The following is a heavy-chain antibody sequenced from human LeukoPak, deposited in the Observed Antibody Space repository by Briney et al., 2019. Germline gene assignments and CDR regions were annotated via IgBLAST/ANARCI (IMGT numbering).Heavy chain of an antibody. CDR1: GFIFEDYA. Sequence: QPGGSLRLSCAASGFIFEDYAMHWVRQAPGKGLEWVAVISYDGSNKYYADSVKGRFTISRDNSKNTLYLQMNSLRAEDTAVYYCARDEYSSSWYYWGQGTLVTVSS. J-gene: IGHJ4*02. D-gene: IGHD6-13*01. CDR2: ISYDGSNK. V-gene: IGHV3-30-3*01. CDR3: ARDEYSSSWYY.